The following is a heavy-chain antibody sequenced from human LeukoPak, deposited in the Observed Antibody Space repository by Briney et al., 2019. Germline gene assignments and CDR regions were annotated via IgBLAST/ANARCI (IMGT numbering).Heavy chain of an antibody. CDR1: GGSISNYY. D-gene: IGHD3-10*01. CDR3: ARSDGYGLVDI. J-gene: IGHJ3*02. CDR2: IYYSGST. V-gene: IGHV4-59*12. Sequence: SETLSLTCTVSGGSISNYYWSWIRQPPGKGLEWIGYIYYSGSTNYNPSLKSRVTISVDTSKNHFSLTLSSVTAADTAVYYCARSDGYGLVDIWGQGTMVTVSS.